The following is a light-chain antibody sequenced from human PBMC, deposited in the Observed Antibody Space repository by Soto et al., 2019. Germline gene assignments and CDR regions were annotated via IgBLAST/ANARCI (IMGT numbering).Light chain of an antibody. CDR3: QQSYTAPLT. V-gene: IGKV1-39*01. J-gene: IGKJ3*01. Sequence: DIQMTQSPSSLSTSVGDRVTITCRTSQTINSHLNWYQQKPGKAPKLLIYAASTLESGVPSRFSGSGSGTDITLTITNLQPEDFATYYCQQSYTAPLTFGPGTKVDIK. CDR1: QTINSH. CDR2: AAS.